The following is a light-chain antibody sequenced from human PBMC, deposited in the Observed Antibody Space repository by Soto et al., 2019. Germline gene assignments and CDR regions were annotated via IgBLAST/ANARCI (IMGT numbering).Light chain of an antibody. V-gene: IGKV1-5*01. CDR2: AVS. CDR3: QQYNNYST. J-gene: IGKJ1*01. Sequence: DIQMTQSPSTLSSSIGDRVTITCRASHSLNGRLAWYRQRPGHAPDLLIYAVSNLENGVPSRFSGTGSETEFTLTISGLQPDDFATSYCQQYNNYSTFGPGTTVEIK. CDR1: HSLNGR.